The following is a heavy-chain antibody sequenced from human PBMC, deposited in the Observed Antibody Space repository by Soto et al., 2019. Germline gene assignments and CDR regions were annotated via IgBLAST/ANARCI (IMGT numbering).Heavy chain of an antibody. Sequence: GGSLRLSCAASGFTFSSYAMSWVRQAPGKGLEWVSAISGSGGSTYYADSVKGRFTISRDNAKNSLYLQMNSLRAGDTAVYYCARDQGGSGSAYDAFDIWGQGTMVTVSS. J-gene: IGHJ3*02. CDR2: ISGSGGST. CDR1: GFTFSSYA. V-gene: IGHV3-23*01. CDR3: ARDQGGSGSAYDAFDI. D-gene: IGHD3-10*01.